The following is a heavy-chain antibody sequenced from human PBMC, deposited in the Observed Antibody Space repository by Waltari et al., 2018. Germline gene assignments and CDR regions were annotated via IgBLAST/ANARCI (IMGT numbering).Heavy chain of an antibody. Sequence: CAVYGGSFSGYYWSWIRQPPGKGLEWIGEINHSGSTNYNPSLKSRVTISVDTSKNQFSLKLSSVTAADTAVYYCARGYCSGGSCYDYFDYWGQGTLVTVSS. CDR2: INHSGST. CDR1: GGSFSGYY. CDR3: ARGYCSGGSCYDYFDY. J-gene: IGHJ4*02. V-gene: IGHV4-34*01. D-gene: IGHD2-15*01.